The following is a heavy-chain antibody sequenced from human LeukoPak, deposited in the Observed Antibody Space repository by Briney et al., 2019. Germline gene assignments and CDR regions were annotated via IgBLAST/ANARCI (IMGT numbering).Heavy chain of an antibody. CDR3: ARQQYYYDSGGSPDLGY. D-gene: IGHD3-22*01. Sequence: KLGESLKISCKGSGYSFTSYWIGWVRQMPGKGLEWMGIIYPGDSDTRYSPSFQGQVTISADKSISTAYLQWSSLKASDTAMYYCARQQYYYDSGGSPDLGYWGQGTLVTVSS. J-gene: IGHJ4*02. CDR2: IYPGDSDT. CDR1: GYSFTSYW. V-gene: IGHV5-51*01.